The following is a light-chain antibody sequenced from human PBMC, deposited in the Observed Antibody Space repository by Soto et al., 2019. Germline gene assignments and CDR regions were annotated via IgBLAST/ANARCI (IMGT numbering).Light chain of an antibody. CDR3: QHYGTTPWT. V-gene: IGKV3-20*01. CDR2: GAS. J-gene: IGKJ1*01. CDR1: QSVCSRC. Sequence: ETVLTHSTGTLSLSPGERVTLSCRASQSVCSRCLAWYQQKPGQSPRLLIYGASSRATGIPDRFSGSGSGTDFTLTISRLEPEDFAVYYCQHYGTTPWTFGQGTKVGIK.